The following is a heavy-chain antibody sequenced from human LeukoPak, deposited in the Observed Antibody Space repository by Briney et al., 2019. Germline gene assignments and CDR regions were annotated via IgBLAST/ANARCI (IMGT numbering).Heavy chain of an antibody. D-gene: IGHD3-9*01. CDR1: GFTFSSYE. J-gene: IGHJ4*02. Sequence: GGSLRLSCAASGFTFSSYEMNWVRQAPGKGLEWVSYISSSGSTIYYADSVKGRFTISRDNAKNSLYLQMNSLRAEDTAVYYCARGADSGYSSDNWGQGTLVSVSS. CDR2: ISSSGSTI. V-gene: IGHV3-48*03. CDR3: ARGADSGYSSDN.